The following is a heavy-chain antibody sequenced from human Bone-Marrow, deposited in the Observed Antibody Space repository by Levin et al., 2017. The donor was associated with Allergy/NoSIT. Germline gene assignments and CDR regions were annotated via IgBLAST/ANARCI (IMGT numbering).Heavy chain of an antibody. Sequence: GESLKISCAASGFTFSNHEMNWVRQAPGKGLEWVSYISSSGNTIYYADSVKGRFTISRDNAKNSLYLQMNSLRAEDTAVYFCAAVPAIVDYWGQGTLVTVSS. CDR3: AAVPAIVDY. J-gene: IGHJ4*02. CDR1: GFTFSNHE. V-gene: IGHV3-48*03. CDR2: ISSSGNTI. D-gene: IGHD2-2*01.